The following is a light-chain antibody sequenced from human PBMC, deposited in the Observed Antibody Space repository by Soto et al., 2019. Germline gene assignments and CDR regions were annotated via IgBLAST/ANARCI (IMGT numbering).Light chain of an antibody. J-gene: IGKJ5*01. CDR3: QQRTRWPMT. CDR2: DGS. Sequence: EIVLTQSPATLSVSPAERVTLSCRASQNLHSFLDWYQQRSGQAPRPLIYDGSKRAAGVPDRISGDGSGTDYTLTISSLEPEDFAVYYCQQRTRWPMTFGQGTRLEIK. CDR1: QNLHSF. V-gene: IGKV3-11*01.